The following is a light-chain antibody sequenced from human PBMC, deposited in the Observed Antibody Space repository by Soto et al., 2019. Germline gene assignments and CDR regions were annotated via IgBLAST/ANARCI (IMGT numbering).Light chain of an antibody. CDR2: WAS. CDR1: QSVLYSSNNKNY. Sequence: DIVMTQSPDSLAVSLGERATINCKSSQSVLYSSNNKNYLAWYQQRPGQPPNLLIYWASTRESGVPDRFSGGGSGTDFTLTISSLQAEDVAVYYCQQYYDVPYTFGQGTKLEIK. CDR3: QQYYDVPYT. J-gene: IGKJ2*01. V-gene: IGKV4-1*01.